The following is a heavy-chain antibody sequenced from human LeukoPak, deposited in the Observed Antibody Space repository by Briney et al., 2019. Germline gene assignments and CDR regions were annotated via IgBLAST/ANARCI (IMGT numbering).Heavy chain of an antibody. CDR2: INTGNGNT. Sequence: ASLKVSCKASGYTLTSNARHRVRQAPGQRPEWMGWINTGNGNTKYSQKFQGRVTISRDTSANTAYMEVSSLRSEDTAVYYCARGAAEGLDRWGQGTLVTVSS. D-gene: IGHD6-13*01. J-gene: IGHJ5*02. CDR3: ARGAAEGLDR. CDR1: GYTLTSNA. V-gene: IGHV1-3*04.